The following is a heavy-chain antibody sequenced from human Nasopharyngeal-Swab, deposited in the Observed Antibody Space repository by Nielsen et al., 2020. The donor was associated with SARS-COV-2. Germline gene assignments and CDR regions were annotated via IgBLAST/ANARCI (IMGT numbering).Heavy chain of an antibody. CDR2: IRSKAYGGTT. V-gene: IGHV3-49*03. CDR3: TRAYYYDSSGYYLFRYFDY. CDR1: GFTFGDYA. Sequence: GESLKISCTASGFTFGDYAMSWFRQAPGKGLEWVGFIRSKAYGGTTEYAASVKGRFTISRDDSKGIAYLQMNSLKTEDTAVYYCTRAYYYDSSGYYLFRYFDYWGQGTLVTVSS. D-gene: IGHD3-22*01. J-gene: IGHJ4*02.